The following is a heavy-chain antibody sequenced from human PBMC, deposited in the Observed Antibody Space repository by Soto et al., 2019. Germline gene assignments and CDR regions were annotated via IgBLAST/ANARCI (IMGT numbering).Heavy chain of an antibody. J-gene: IGHJ6*02. CDR2: IWYDGSNK. Sequence: AGGSLILSCAASGFTFSSYGMHWVRQAPGKGLEWVAVIWYDGSNKYYADSVKGRFTISRDNSKNTLYLQMNSLRAEDTAVYYCARDSGYDPDYYYYYGMDVWGQGTTVTVSS. CDR1: GFTFSSYG. CDR3: ARDSGYDPDYYYYYGMDV. D-gene: IGHD5-12*01. V-gene: IGHV3-33*01.